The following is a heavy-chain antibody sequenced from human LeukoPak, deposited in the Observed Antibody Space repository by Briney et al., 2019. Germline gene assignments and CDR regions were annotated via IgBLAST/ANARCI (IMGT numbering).Heavy chain of an antibody. V-gene: IGHV4-34*01. CDR1: GGSFTDYY. Sequence: PSETLSLTCAVYGGSFTDYYWSWIRHLPGKGLEWIGEIHHREGANYKPSLWGRVTISADTSKNQFSLHLTSVTAADTATFYCARGPVRDDGLTGISYYFGLDVWGHGTTVTVFS. CDR2: IHHREGA. CDR3: ARGPVRDDGLTGISYYFGLDV. D-gene: IGHD2-21*02. J-gene: IGHJ6*02.